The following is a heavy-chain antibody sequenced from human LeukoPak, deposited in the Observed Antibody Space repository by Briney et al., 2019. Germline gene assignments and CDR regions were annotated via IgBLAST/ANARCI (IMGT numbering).Heavy chain of an antibody. V-gene: IGHV3-23*01. CDR2: FSGSGGST. CDR1: GFTFSSYA. J-gene: IGHJ4*02. CDR3: AKDLGTDGGFDY. D-gene: IGHD4-23*01. Sequence: GGSLRLSCAASGFTFSSYAMSWVRQAPGKGLECISGFSGSGGSTYYADSVKGRFTISRDNSKNTLYLQMNSLRAEDTAVYYRAKDLGTDGGFDYWGQGTLVTVSS.